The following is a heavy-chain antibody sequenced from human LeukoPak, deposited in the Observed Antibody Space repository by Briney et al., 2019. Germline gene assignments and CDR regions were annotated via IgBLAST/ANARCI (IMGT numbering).Heavy chain of an antibody. CDR3: ARSRVDTAMVPNDY. J-gene: IGHJ4*02. CDR1: AYTFTSYA. D-gene: IGHD5-18*01. CDR2: INTNTGNP. Sequence: ASVKVSCKASAYTFTSYAMNWERQAPGQGLEWMGWINTNTGNPTYAQGFTGRFVFSLDTSVSTAYLQISSLKAEDTAVYYCARSRVDTAMVPNDYWGQGTLVTVSS. V-gene: IGHV7-4-1*02.